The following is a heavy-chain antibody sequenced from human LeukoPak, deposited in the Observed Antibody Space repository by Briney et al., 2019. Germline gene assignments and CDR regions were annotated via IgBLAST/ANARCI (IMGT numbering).Heavy chain of an antibody. D-gene: IGHD6-13*01. Sequence: GGSLRLSCAASGFTFGSSAMSWVRQAPGKGLEWVSGIVGSGSSTYYADSVKGRFTISRDNSKNTLYLQMNSLRAEDTAVYYCAKDSSSGTNPTYYFDYWGQGTLVTVSS. J-gene: IGHJ4*02. CDR2: IVGSGSST. V-gene: IGHV3-23*01. CDR3: AKDSSSGTNPTYYFDY. CDR1: GFTFGSSA.